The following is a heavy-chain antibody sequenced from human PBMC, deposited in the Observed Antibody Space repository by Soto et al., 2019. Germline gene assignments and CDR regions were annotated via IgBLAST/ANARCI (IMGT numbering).Heavy chain of an antibody. CDR2: IIPILDIA. J-gene: IGHJ3*02. CDR3: ATVGGGSI. D-gene: IGHD2-15*01. CDR1: GGTFSSYT. Sequence: QVQLVQSGAEVKKPGSSVKVSCKASGGTFSSYTISWVRQAPGQGLEWMGRIIPILDIANYAQKFQGRVTITADKSTDTAYMGLSSLRSEDTAVYYCATVGGGSIWGQGTMVTVSS. V-gene: IGHV1-69*02.